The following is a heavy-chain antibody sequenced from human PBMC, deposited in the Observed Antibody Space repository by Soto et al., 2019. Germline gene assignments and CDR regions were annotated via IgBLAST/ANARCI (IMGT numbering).Heavy chain of an antibody. D-gene: IGHD3-22*01. CDR3: ARGRSDYYDTSGNYYLSSYFDF. Sequence: QVQLEESGPGLVKPSETLSLTCTVSGASVSSDQYYWTWIRQPPGKGLEWIGYIYYSGSTNYNPSLDSRVTMSLDTSKNQFSLRLSSVTAADTAVYYCARGRSDYYDTSGNYYLSSYFDFWGQGTLVTVSS. CDR2: IYYSGST. CDR1: GASVSSDQYY. J-gene: IGHJ4*02. V-gene: IGHV4-61*01.